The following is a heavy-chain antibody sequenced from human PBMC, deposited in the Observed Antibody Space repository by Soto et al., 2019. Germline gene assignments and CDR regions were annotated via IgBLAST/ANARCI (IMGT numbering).Heavy chain of an antibody. V-gene: IGHV4-31*03. Sequence: QVQLQESGPGLVKPSQTLSLTCTVSGGSISSGGYYWSWIRQHPGKGLEGIGYIYYSGSTYYNPSLKSRVTISVDTSKNQFSLKLSSVTAAETAVYYCARVGKRGMVRGVQPYYYYMDVWGKGTTVTVSS. J-gene: IGHJ6*03. CDR3: ARVGKRGMVRGVQPYYYYMDV. CDR2: IYYSGST. CDR1: GGSISSGGYY. D-gene: IGHD3-10*01.